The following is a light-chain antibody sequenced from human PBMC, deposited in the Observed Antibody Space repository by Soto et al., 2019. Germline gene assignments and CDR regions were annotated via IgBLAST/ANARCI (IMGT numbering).Light chain of an antibody. CDR1: QTVRTNY. CDR3: QQYSDSPLT. Sequence: EIVLTQSPGTLSLSPGERDTLSCRASQTVRTNYLAWFQHKPGQAPRLLIYGASSRATGIPDRFSGSGSGTDFTLTINRLEPEDFAVYFCQQYSDSPLTFGGGTKVEIK. J-gene: IGKJ4*01. CDR2: GAS. V-gene: IGKV3-20*01.